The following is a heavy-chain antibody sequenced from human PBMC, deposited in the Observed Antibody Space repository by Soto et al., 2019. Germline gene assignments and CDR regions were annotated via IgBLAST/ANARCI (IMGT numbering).Heavy chain of an antibody. CDR1: GYTFSSYT. Sequence: VKVSCKTSGYTFSSYTIAWLRQAPGQGLEWLGWISPDDGNTEYEQKFQGRVTMTADTLTNNAYMELRSLKYDDTAVYYCARVEAPFGESLHWGQGTPVTVSS. CDR3: ARVEAPFGESLH. D-gene: IGHD3-10*01. CDR2: ISPDDGNT. V-gene: IGHV1-18*01. J-gene: IGHJ4*02.